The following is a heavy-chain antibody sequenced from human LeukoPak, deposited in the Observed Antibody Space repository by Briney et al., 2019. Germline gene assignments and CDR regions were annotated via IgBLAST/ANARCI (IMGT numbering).Heavy chain of an antibody. D-gene: IGHD1-7*01. Sequence: KPSETLSLTCAVYGGSFSGYYWSWIRQPPGKGLEWIGEINHSGSTNYNPSLKSRVTISVDTSKNQFSLKLSSVTAADTAVYYCAAITGTTNWFDPWGQGTLVTVSS. J-gene: IGHJ5*02. V-gene: IGHV4-34*01. CDR1: GGSFSGYY. CDR3: AAITGTTNWFDP. CDR2: INHSGST.